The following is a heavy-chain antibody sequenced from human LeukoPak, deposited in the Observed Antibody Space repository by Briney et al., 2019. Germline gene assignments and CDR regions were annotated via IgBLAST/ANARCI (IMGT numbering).Heavy chain of an antibody. D-gene: IGHD6-19*01. CDR2: INPSGGST. V-gene: IGHV1-46*01. CDR1: GYTFTSYY. CDR3: ATHNAVAGSRGYDAFDI. J-gene: IGHJ3*02. Sequence: GASVKVSCKASGYTFTSYYMHWVRQAPGQGLEWMGIINPSGGSTSYAQKFQGRVTMTRDTSTSTVYMELSSLRSEDTAVYYCATHNAVAGSRGYDAFDIWGQGTMVTVSS.